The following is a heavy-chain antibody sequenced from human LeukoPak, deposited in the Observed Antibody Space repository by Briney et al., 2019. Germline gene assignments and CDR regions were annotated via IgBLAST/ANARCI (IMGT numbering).Heavy chain of an antibody. V-gene: IGHV3-9*03. CDR3: AKALSPSDLIAAGFDY. J-gene: IGHJ4*02. CDR1: GFTFSSYW. Sequence: GGSLRLSCVASGFTFSSYWMSWVRQAPGKGLEWVSGISWNSGGIGYADSVKGRFTISRDNAKNSLYLQMNSLRAEDMALYYCAKALSPSDLIAAGFDYWGQGTLVTVSS. CDR2: ISWNSGGI. D-gene: IGHD2-21*01.